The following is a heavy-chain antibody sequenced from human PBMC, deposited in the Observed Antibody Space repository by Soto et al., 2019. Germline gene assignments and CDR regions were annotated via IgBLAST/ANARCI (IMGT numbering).Heavy chain of an antibody. D-gene: IGHD5-18*01. CDR3: ARDRGFSYGFDY. V-gene: IGHV3-30-3*01. Sequence: QVQVVESGGGVVQPGRSLRLSCAASGFTFSNYAMHWVRQAPGKGLEWVAVVSYDGRSKYYADSVKGPFTISRDNSKNTLYLEMNGLRAEDTAVYYCARDRGFSYGFDYWGQGTLVTVSS. J-gene: IGHJ4*02. CDR2: VSYDGRSK. CDR1: GFTFSNYA.